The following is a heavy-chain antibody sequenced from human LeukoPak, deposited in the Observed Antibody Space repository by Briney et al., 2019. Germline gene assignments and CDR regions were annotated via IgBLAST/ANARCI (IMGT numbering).Heavy chain of an antibody. CDR1: GFTFDDYA. CDR3: AKDIAYDSSDTLDY. D-gene: IGHD3-22*01. Sequence: PGGSLRLSCAASGFTFDDYAMHWVRQAPGKGLEWVSGISWNSGSIGYADSVKGRFTISRDNAKNSLYLQMNSLRAEDTALYYCAKDIAYDSSDTLDYWGQGTLVTVSS. V-gene: IGHV3-9*01. CDR2: ISWNSGSI. J-gene: IGHJ4*02.